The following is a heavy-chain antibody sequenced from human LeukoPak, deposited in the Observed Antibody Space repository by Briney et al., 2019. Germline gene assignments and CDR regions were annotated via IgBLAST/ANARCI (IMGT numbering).Heavy chain of an antibody. CDR1: GGSISSYY. CDR2: IYYSGST. Sequence: SETLSLTCTVSGGSISSYYWSWIRQPPGKGLEWIGYIYYSGSTNYNPSLKSRVTISVDTSKNQFSLKLSSVTAADTAVYYCARLPYYYGSGSYSDNWFDPWGQGTLVTVSS. V-gene: IGHV4-59*01. D-gene: IGHD3-10*01. CDR3: ARLPYYYGSGSYSDNWFDP. J-gene: IGHJ5*02.